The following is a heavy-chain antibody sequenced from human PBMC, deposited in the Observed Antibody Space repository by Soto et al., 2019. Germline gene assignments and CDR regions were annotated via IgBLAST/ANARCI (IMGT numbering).Heavy chain of an antibody. V-gene: IGHV4-59*10. Sequence: SETLSLTCSVSGASITSHYWNWIRQSAGEGLQWIGRVYARGATNYNPSLKSRVTISGDTSKNQFSLKLTSVTAADTAVYYCARSSGDDFFYYGMDVWGHGTTVTVS. CDR2: VYARGAT. J-gene: IGHJ6*02. CDR1: GASITSHY. D-gene: IGHD4-17*01. CDR3: ARSSGDDFFYYGMDV.